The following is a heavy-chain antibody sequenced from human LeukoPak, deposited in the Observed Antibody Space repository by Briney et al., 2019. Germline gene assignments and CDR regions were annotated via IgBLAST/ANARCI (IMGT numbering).Heavy chain of an antibody. Sequence: ASVKVSCKASGYTFTGYYMHWVRQAPGQGREWMGRINPNSGGTNYAQKFQGRVTMTRDTSISTAYMELSRLRSDDTAVYYCARGLVEMATIVDAFDIWGQGTMVTVSS. D-gene: IGHD5-24*01. V-gene: IGHV1-2*06. CDR2: INPNSGGT. J-gene: IGHJ3*02. CDR3: ARGLVEMATIVDAFDI. CDR1: GYTFTGYY.